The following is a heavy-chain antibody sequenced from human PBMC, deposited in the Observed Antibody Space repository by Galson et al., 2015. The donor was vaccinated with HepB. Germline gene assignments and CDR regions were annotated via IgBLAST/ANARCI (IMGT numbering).Heavy chain of an antibody. CDR1: GYTFTSYG. V-gene: IGHV1-18*01. CDR3: ARAGGYFDWLFWLGGFDP. D-gene: IGHD3-9*01. CDR2: ISAYNGNT. Sequence: SVKVSCKASGYTFTSYGISWVRQAPGQGLEWMGWISAYNGNTNYAQKLQGRVTMTTDTSTSTAYMELRSLRSDDTAVYYCARAGGYFDWLFWLGGFDPWGQGTLVTVSS. J-gene: IGHJ5*02.